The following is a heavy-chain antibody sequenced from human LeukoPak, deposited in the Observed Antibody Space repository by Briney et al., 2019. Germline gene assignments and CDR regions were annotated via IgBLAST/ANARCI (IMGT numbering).Heavy chain of an antibody. CDR2: INHSGST. V-gene: IGHV4-34*01. D-gene: IGHD3-10*01. CDR1: GGSFSGYY. J-gene: IGHJ6*03. Sequence: PSETLSLTCAVYGGSFSGYYWSWIRQPPGKGLEWIGEINHSGSTNYNPSLKSRVTISVDTSKNQFSLKLNSVTAADTAVYYCATRESLLWFGELSRYYYMDVWGKGTTVTVSS. CDR3: ATRESLLWFGELSRYYYMDV.